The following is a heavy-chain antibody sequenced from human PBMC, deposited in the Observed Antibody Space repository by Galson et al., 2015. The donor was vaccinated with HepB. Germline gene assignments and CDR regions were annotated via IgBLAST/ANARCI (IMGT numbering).Heavy chain of an antibody. CDR2: VSSSSIYK. J-gene: IGHJ4*02. CDR3: ARGRGDIGGYYAFDY. V-gene: IGHV3-21*06. D-gene: IGHD3-22*01. Sequence: SLRLSCAASGFTFSTYSLNWVRQAPGKGLEWVSAVSSSSIYKYYADSVKGRFTISRDNAKGSLYVQMNNLRVEDTAVYYCARGRGDIGGYYAFDYWGKGALVTVSS. CDR1: GFTFSTYS.